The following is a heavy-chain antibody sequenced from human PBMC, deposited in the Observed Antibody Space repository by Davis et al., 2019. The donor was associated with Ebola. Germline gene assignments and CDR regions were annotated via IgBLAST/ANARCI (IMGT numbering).Heavy chain of an antibody. Sequence: SETLSLTCAVYGGSFSGYYWSWIRQPPEKGLEWIGEVNDSGSTNYNPSLKGLVTISADTSKNQFSLNLKSVTATDTAVYYFARSRYCTNGVCYRPFDYWGQGTLVTVSS. CDR2: VNDSGST. J-gene: IGHJ4*02. D-gene: IGHD2-8*01. CDR1: GGSFSGYY. V-gene: IGHV4-34*01. CDR3: ARSRYCTNGVCYRPFDY.